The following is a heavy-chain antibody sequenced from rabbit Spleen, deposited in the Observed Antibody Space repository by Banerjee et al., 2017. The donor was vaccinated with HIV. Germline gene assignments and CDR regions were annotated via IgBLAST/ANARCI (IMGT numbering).Heavy chain of an antibody. Sequence: QEQLEESGGGLVKPEGSLTLTCKASGFSFSEKEVMCWVRQAPGKGLEWIACIAAGRSGSTYYASWAKGRFTISKTSSTTVTLQMTSLTAADTATYFCARDLVTVIGWNFYLWGQGTLVTVS. V-gene: IGHV1S45*01. CDR1: GFSFSEKEV. D-gene: IGHD1-1*01. CDR3: ARDLVTVIGWNFYL. J-gene: IGHJ4*01. CDR2: IAAGRSGST.